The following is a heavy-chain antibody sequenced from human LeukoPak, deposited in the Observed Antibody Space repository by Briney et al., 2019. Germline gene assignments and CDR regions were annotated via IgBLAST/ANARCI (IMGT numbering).Heavy chain of an antibody. Sequence: SETLSLTCTVSGGSISSGDYYWSWIRQPPGKGLQWIGYIYYSGSTYYNPSLKSRVTISVDTSKNQFSLKLSSVTAADTAVYYCARVPSGSYPFDYWGQGTLVTVSS. V-gene: IGHV4-30-4*08. CDR2: IYYSGST. J-gene: IGHJ4*02. CDR3: ARVPSGSYPFDY. D-gene: IGHD1-26*01. CDR1: GGSISSGDYY.